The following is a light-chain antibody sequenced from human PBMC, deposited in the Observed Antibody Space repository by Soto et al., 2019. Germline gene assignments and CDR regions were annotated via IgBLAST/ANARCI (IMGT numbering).Light chain of an antibody. Sequence: EIVLTQSPGTLSLSPGERATLSCRASQSVSSSYLAWYNHKPGQAPRLLIYSASSRATGIPDRFGGSGSGTDFTLTISRLEPEDVAVYYCQYPGSPLYTFGQGTKLEIK. V-gene: IGKV3-20*01. CDR3: QYPGSPLYT. CDR1: QSVSSSY. CDR2: SAS. J-gene: IGKJ2*01.